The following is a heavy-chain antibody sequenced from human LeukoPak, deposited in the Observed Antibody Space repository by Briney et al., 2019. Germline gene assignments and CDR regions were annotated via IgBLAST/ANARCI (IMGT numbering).Heavy chain of an antibody. CDR3: ATSRQMTTGPYYYYGMNV. V-gene: IGHV4-59*04. CDR2: VYHSGST. CDR1: GGSISSYY. J-gene: IGHJ6*02. Sequence: SETLSLTCTVSGGSISSYYWSWIRQPPGKGLEWIGYVYHSGSTYYNPSLKSRVTISVDRSKNQFSLKLSSVTAADTAVYYCATSRQMTTGPYYYYGMNVWGQGTTVTVSS. D-gene: IGHD4-17*01.